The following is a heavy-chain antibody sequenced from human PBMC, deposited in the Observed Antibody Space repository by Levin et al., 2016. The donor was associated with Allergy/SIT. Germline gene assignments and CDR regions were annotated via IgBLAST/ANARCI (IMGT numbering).Heavy chain of an antibody. D-gene: IGHD3-16*01. J-gene: IGHJ4*02. CDR2: VFYNGNT. CDR3: ARRSFANYFDF. CDR1: TASMYNYY. V-gene: IGHV4-59*08. Sequence: SETLSLTCTVSTASMYNYYWSWIRQTPGKGLDWIGYVFYNGNTNYNPSLKSRVTISVDTSRKQFSLRLRSVTAADTAVYYCARRSFANYFDFWGQGILVTVAS.